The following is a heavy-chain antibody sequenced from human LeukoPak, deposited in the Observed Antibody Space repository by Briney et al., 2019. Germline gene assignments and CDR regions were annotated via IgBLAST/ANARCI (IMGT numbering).Heavy chain of an antibody. CDR1: GYTFTRYY. V-gene: IGHV1-46*01. J-gene: IGHJ4*02. CDR3: ARNRCGGDCYAGNDY. CDR2: INPSGGST. D-gene: IGHD2-21*02. Sequence: ASVKVSCKASGYTFTRYYMHWVRQAPGQGLEWMGIINPSGGSTSYAQKFQGRVTMTRDTSTSTVYMELSSLRSDDTAVYYCARNRCGGDCYAGNDYWGQGTLVTVSS.